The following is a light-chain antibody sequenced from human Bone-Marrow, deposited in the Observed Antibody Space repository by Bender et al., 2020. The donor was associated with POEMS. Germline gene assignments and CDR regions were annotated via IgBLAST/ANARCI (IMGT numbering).Light chain of an antibody. CDR3: NSYTSSGTWV. V-gene: IGLV2-14*01. J-gene: IGLJ3*02. Sequence: QSALTQPASVSGSPGQSITISCTGTSSDVGAYNYVSWFQQHPGKAPKVIISDVSDRPSGVSNRFSASKSGNTASLTISGLQAEDEADYYCNSYTSSGTWVFGGGTKLTVL. CDR2: DVS. CDR1: SSDVGAYNY.